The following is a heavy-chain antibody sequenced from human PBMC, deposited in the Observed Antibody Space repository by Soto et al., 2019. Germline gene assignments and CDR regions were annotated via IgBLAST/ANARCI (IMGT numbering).Heavy chain of an antibody. D-gene: IGHD3-3*01. CDR3: AHRVLRTVFGLVTTTAIYFDF. CDR1: GFSLTTSGVG. V-gene: IGHV2-5*02. J-gene: IGHJ4*02. Sequence: QITLNESGPTVVRPTETLTLTCRFSGFSLTTSGVGVGWIRQSPGKAPEWIALIYWDDDESYSASLKSRLPITKDTSKNQVFLTVSDLDPTDTATYYCAHRVLRTVFGLVTTTAIYFDFWGQGTPVAVSS. CDR2: IYWDDDE.